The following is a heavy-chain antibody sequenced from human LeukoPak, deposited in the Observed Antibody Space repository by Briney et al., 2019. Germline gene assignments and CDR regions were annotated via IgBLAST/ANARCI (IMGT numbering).Heavy chain of an antibody. D-gene: IGHD3-10*01. CDR2: ISGSGGST. J-gene: IGHJ4*02. Sequence: GGSLRLSCAASGFTFSSYAMSWVRQAPGKGLEWVSAISGSGGSTYYADSVKGRFTISRDNSKNTLYLQMNSLRAEDTAVYYCAQNPVGPLTMVTAGFDYWGQGTLVTVSS. CDR1: GFTFSSYA. CDR3: AQNPVGPLTMVTAGFDY. V-gene: IGHV3-23*01.